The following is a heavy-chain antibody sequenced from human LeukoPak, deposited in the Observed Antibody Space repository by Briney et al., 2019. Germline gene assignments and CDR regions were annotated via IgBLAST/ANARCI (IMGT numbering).Heavy chain of an antibody. CDR3: AKDSRIVVVPAAIPY. J-gene: IGHJ4*02. Sequence: GGSLRLSCAASGFTFSSYGMHWVRQAPGKGLEWVAFIRYDGSNKYYADSVKGRFTISRDNSKNTLYLQMNSLRAEDTAVYYCAKDSRIVVVPAAIPYWGQGTLVTVSS. CDR2: IRYDGSNK. CDR1: GFTFSSYG. D-gene: IGHD2-2*01. V-gene: IGHV3-30*02.